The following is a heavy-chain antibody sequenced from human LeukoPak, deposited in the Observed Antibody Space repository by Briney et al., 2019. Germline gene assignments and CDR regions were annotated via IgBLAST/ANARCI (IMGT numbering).Heavy chain of an antibody. V-gene: IGHV1-18*01. D-gene: IGHD3-10*01. Sequence: ASVKVSCKASGYTFTSYGISWVRQAPGQGLEWMGWISAYNGNTNYAQKLQGRVTMTTDTSTSTAYMELRSLRSDDTAVYYCAGDPYYGSGDGYPPFDYWGQGTLVTVSS. CDR3: AGDPYYGSGDGYPPFDY. CDR1: GYTFTSYG. CDR2: ISAYNGNT. J-gene: IGHJ4*02.